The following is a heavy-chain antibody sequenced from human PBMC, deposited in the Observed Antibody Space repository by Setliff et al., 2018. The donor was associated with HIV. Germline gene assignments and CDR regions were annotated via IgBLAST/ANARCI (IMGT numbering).Heavy chain of an antibody. CDR3: AKPPRPSSWPQYYFDY. Sequence: GGSLRLSCAASGFIFSTFPMHWVRQAPGKGLEWVAVMSGDANSTYYADSVKGRFTISRDNSKNTLYLQMNSLRAEDTAVYYCAKPPRPSSWPQYYFDYWGQGTLVTVSS. D-gene: IGHD6-13*01. V-gene: IGHV3-30*07. J-gene: IGHJ4*02. CDR2: MSGDANST. CDR1: GFIFSTFP.